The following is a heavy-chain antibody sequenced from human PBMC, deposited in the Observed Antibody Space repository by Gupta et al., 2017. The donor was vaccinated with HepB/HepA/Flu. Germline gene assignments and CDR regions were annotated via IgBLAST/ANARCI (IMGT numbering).Heavy chain of an antibody. CDR2: INHSGST. Sequence: QVQLQQWGAGLLKPSETLSLTCAVYGGSFSGYYWSWIRQPPGKGLEWIGEINHSGSTNYNPSLKSRVTISVDTSKNQFSLKLSSVTAADTAVYYCARVLLSVSVVVAFDYWGQGTLVTVSS. D-gene: IGHD3-22*01. V-gene: IGHV4-34*01. CDR1: GGSFSGYY. CDR3: ARVLLSVSVVVAFDY. J-gene: IGHJ4*02.